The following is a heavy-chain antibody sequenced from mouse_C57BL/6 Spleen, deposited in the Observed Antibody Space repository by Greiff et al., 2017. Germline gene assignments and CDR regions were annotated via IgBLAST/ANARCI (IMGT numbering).Heavy chain of an antibody. CDR1: GYTFTDYY. D-gene: IGHD1-1*01. Sequence: VQLQQSGPELVKPGASVKISCKASGYTFTDYYMNWVKQSHGKSLEWIGDINPNNGGTSYNQKFKGKATLTVDKSSSTAYMELRSLTSEDSAVYYCARFSRYFDYWGQGTTLTVSS. CDR2: INPNNGGT. V-gene: IGHV1-26*01. J-gene: IGHJ2*01. CDR3: ARFSRYFDY.